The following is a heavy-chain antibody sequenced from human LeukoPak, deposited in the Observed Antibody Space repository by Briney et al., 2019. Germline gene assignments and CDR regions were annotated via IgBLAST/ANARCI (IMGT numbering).Heavy chain of an antibody. CDR1: GFRFSSFA. CDR3: AKVVAYTVAAFDL. Sequence: GGSLRLSCAASGFRFSSFAMNWVRQAPGKGLEWVAVMSYHGTTKFYAESVKGRFTISRDNSKNTLYLQMNSLRPEDTAIYYCAKVVAYTVAAFDLSGQGTMFTASS. D-gene: IGHD3-16*01. CDR2: MSYHGTTK. V-gene: IGHV3-30*04. J-gene: IGHJ3*01.